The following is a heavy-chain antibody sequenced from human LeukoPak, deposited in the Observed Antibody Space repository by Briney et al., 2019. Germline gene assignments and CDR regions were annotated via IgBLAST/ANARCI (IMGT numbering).Heavy chain of an antibody. Sequence: SETLSLTCTVSGGSISSYYWSWIRQPPGKGLEWIGYIYYSGSTNYNPSLKSRVTISVDTSKNQFSLKLSSVTAADTAVYYCASLRWLQLPSFDYWGQGTLVTVSS. CDR3: ASLRWLQLPSFDY. CDR2: IYYSGST. CDR1: GGSISSYY. J-gene: IGHJ4*02. V-gene: IGHV4-59*08. D-gene: IGHD5-24*01.